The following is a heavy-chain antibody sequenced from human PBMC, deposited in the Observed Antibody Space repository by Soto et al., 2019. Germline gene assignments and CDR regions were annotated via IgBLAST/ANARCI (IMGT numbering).Heavy chain of an antibody. CDR3: ARRLAYCSSSICYTYDY. CDR2: INRSGTT. D-gene: IGHD2-2*01. CDR1: GGSTSGYN. Sequence: ASETLSLTCAVYGGSTSGYNWGWVRQPPGKGLEWIGEINRSGTTNLNPSLASRVTLSVDTSKNQSSLKLNSVTAADTAVYYCARRLAYCSSSICYTYDYWGQGTLVTVSS. V-gene: IGHV4-34*01. J-gene: IGHJ4*02.